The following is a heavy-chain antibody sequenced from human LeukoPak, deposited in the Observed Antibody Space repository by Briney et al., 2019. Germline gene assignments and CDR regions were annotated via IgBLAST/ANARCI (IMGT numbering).Heavy chain of an antibody. Sequence: PSETLSLTCTVSGGSISSYYWSWIRQPPGKGLEWIGYIYYSGSTNYNPSLKSRVTMPVDTSKNQFSLKLSSVTAADTAVYYCARAGNSYGPAWFFDYWGQGTLVTVSS. CDR3: ARAGNSYGPAWFFDY. J-gene: IGHJ4*02. D-gene: IGHD5-18*01. V-gene: IGHV4-59*12. CDR1: GGSISSYY. CDR2: IYYSGST.